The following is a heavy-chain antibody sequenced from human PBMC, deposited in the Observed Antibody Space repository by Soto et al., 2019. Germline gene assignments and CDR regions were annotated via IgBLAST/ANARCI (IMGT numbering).Heavy chain of an antibody. Sequence: SETLSLTCTVSGGSISSSSYYWCWIRQPPGKGLEWIGSIYYSGSTYYNPSLKSRVTISVDTSKNQFSLKLSSVTAADTAVYYCARGGSYDWFDPWGQGTLVTVSS. J-gene: IGHJ5*02. CDR3: ARGGSYDWFDP. V-gene: IGHV4-39*01. D-gene: IGHD1-26*01. CDR2: IYYSGST. CDR1: GGSISSSSYY.